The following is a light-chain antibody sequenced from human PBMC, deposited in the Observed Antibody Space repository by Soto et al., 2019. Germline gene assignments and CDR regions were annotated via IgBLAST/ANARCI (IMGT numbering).Light chain of an antibody. CDR1: SSNIGSNA. CDR2: YDD. J-gene: IGLJ3*02. V-gene: IGLV1-36*01. CDR3: AAWDDILNGAV. Sequence: QSVLTQPPSVSEAPSQRVNISCSGNSSNIGSNAVNWYQQRPGKTPKLLIYYDDLLPSGVSDRFSGSKSGTSASLAISGLQSEDEADYYCAAWDDILNGAVFGGGTQLTFL.